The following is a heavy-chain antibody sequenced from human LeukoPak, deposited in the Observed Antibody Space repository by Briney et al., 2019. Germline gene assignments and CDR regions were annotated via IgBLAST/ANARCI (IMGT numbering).Heavy chain of an antibody. V-gene: IGHV3-53*01. D-gene: IGHD2-15*01. J-gene: IGHJ4*02. CDR1: GFTVSSNS. CDR2: IYSDNT. CDR3: AKHFCSGGSCRTLDY. Sequence: GGSLRLSCTVSGFTVSSNSMSWVRQAPGKGLEWVSFIYSDNTHYSDSAKGRFTISRDNSKNTLYLQMNSLRAEDTALYYCAKHFCSGGSCRTLDYWGQGTLVTVSS.